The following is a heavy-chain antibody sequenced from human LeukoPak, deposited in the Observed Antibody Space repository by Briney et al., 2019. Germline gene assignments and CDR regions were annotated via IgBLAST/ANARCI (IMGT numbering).Heavy chain of an antibody. D-gene: IGHD5-18*01. Sequence: GESLKISCKGSGYRFTNYWIGWVRQMPGKGLEWMGIIYPGDSDTRYSPSFQGQVTISADKSISTAYLQWSSLKASDTAMYYCARSSTAMATDAFDIWGQGTMVTVSS. V-gene: IGHV5-51*01. J-gene: IGHJ3*02. CDR1: GYRFTNYW. CDR2: IYPGDSDT. CDR3: ARSSTAMATDAFDI.